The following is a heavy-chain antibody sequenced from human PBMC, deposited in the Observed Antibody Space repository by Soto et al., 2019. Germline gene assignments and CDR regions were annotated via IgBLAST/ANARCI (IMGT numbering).Heavy chain of an antibody. CDR1: GFTFSSYA. D-gene: IGHD3-16*02. CDR3: AKDLQIMITFGGVIAADY. CDR2: ISGSGGST. V-gene: IGHV3-23*01. J-gene: IGHJ4*02. Sequence: GGSLRLSCAASGFTFSSYAMSWVRQAPGKGLEWVSAISGSGGSTYYADSVEGRFTISRDNSKNTLYLQMNSLRAEDTAVYYCAKDLQIMITFGGVIAADYWGQGTLVTVSS.